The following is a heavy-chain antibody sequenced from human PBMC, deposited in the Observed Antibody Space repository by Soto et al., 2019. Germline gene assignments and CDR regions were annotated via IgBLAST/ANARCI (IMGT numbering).Heavy chain of an antibody. V-gene: IGHV4-39*01. CDR1: GGSISSSSYY. CDR3: AVTTGRYHYYYGMDV. CDR2: IYYSGST. Sequence: SETLSLTCTVSGGSISSSSYYWGWIRQPPGKGLEWIGSIYYSGSTYYNPSLKSRVTISVDTSKNQFSLKLSSVTAADTAVYYCAVTTGRYHYYYGMDVWGQGTTVTVSS. J-gene: IGHJ6*02. D-gene: IGHD3-10*01.